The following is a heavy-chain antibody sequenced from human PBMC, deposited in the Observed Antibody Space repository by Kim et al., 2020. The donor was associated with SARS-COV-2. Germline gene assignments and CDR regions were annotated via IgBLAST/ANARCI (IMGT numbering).Heavy chain of an antibody. D-gene: IGHD3-10*01. J-gene: IGHJ3*02. V-gene: IGHV3-7*03. CDR2: IKQDGSEK. CDR3: AREDRRITMVRGVKAAFDI. CDR1: GFTFSSYW. Sequence: GGSLRLSCAASGFTFSSYWMSWVRQAPEKGLEWVANIKQDGSEKYYVDSVKGRFTISRDNAKNSLYLQMNSLRAKDTAVYYCAREDRRITMVRGVKAAFDIWGQGTMVTVSS.